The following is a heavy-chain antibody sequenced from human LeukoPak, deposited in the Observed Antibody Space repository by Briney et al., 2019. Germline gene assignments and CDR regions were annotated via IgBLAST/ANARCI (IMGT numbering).Heavy chain of an antibody. CDR1: GGSISSYY. D-gene: IGHD4-11*01. V-gene: IGHV4-59*01. CDR2: IYYSGST. Sequence: SETLSLTCTVSGGSISSYYWSWIRQPPGKGLEWIGYIYYSGSTNYNPSLKSRVTISVDTSKNQFSLKLSSVTAADTAVYYCARTTDLGDPYYYYYMDVWGKGTTVTVSS. CDR3: ARTTDLGDPYYYYYMDV. J-gene: IGHJ6*03.